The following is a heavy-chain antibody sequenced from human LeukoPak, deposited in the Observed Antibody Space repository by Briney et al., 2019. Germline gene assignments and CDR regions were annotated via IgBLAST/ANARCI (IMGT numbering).Heavy chain of an antibody. Sequence: GGSLRLSCAASGFTFSRNSMNWVRQAPGKGLEWVSSISTSSSYIYYADSVKGRFTISRDNAKNSLYLQMNSLRAEDTAVYYCAELGITMIGGVWGKGTTVTISS. CDR3: AELGITMIGGV. V-gene: IGHV3-21*01. CDR1: GFTFSRNS. J-gene: IGHJ6*04. D-gene: IGHD3-10*02. CDR2: ISTSSSYI.